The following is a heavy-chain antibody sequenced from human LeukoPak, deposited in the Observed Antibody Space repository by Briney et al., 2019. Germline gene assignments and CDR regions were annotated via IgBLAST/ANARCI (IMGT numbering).Heavy chain of an antibody. CDR2: MYHSGDT. D-gene: IGHD1-7*01. V-gene: IGHV4-38-2*02. J-gene: IGHJ2*01. CDR3: ARGELKYFDL. Sequence: SETLSLTCTVSGYSVSSGYYWGWIRQPPGKGLEWIGSMYHSGDTYYNPSLKSRVTISVDTSKNQLSLKLSSVTAADTAVYYCARGELKYFDLWGRGTLVTVSS. CDR1: GYSVSSGYY.